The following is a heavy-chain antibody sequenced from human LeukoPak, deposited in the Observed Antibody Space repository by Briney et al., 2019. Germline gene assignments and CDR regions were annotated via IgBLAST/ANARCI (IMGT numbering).Heavy chain of an antibody. CDR1: GGTFSSYA. D-gene: IGHD6-13*01. V-gene: IGHV1-69*06. J-gene: IGHJ1*01. CDR2: IIPIFGTA. CDR3: ASKPIAAADAEYFQH. Sequence: GSSVKVSCKASGGTFSSYAISWVRLAPGQGLEWMGGIIPIFGTANYAQKFQGRVTITADKSTSTAYMELSSLRSEDTAVYYCASKPIAAADAEYFQHWGQGTLVTVSS.